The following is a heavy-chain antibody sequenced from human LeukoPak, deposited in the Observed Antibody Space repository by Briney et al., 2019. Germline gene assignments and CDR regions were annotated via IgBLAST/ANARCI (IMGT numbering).Heavy chain of an antibody. CDR1: GFTFSSYW. Sequence: GGSLRLSCAASGFTFSSYWMSWVRQAPGKGLEWVANIKKDGSEKYYVDSAKGRFTISRDNAKTSLYLQMNSLRAEDTAVYYCARDLSGVTGYTYGRGIDYWGQGTLVTVSS. J-gene: IGHJ4*02. CDR2: IKKDGSEK. CDR3: ARDLSGVTGYTYGRGIDY. D-gene: IGHD5-18*01. V-gene: IGHV3-7*01.